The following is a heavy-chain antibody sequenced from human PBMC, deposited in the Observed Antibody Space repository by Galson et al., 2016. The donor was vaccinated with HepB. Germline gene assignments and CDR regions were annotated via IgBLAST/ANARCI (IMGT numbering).Heavy chain of an antibody. J-gene: IGHJ6*02. CDR3: SRGGGMYYSMDV. CDR2: ISSSSDYI. Sequence: SLRLSCAASGFTFTSYCMNWVRQAPGKGLEWVSSISSSSDYIYYSDSVRGRVTISRDNARNSLYLRMDSLRAEDTAAYFCSRGGGMYYSMDVWGQGTAVTV. V-gene: IGHV3-21*01. CDR1: GFTFTSYC. D-gene: IGHD3-16*01.